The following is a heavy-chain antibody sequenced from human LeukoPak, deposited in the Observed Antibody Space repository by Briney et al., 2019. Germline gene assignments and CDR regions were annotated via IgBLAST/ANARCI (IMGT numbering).Heavy chain of an antibody. CDR1: GGSISSSSYY. Sequence: PSETLSLTCTVSGGSISSSSYYWGWIRQPPGKGLEWIGSIYYSGSTNYNPSLKSRVTISVDTSKNQFSLRLNAVTAADTAVYYRARFSKYYDSSVHYLDYWGQGILVTVSS. V-gene: IGHV4-39*07. CDR2: IYYSGST. J-gene: IGHJ4*02. D-gene: IGHD3-22*01. CDR3: ARFSKYYDSSVHYLDY.